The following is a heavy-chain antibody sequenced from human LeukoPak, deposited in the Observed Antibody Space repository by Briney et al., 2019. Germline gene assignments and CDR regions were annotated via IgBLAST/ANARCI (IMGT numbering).Heavy chain of an antibody. CDR2: ISHSGGNT. CDR3: AKDSIRSSGWYYFDY. CDR1: GFTFSSYD. D-gene: IGHD6-19*01. J-gene: IGHJ4*02. V-gene: IGHV3-23*01. Sequence: GGSLRLSCAASGFTFSSYDMGWVRQAPGKGLEWVSAISHSGGNTYYADSVKGRFIISRDNSKNTLYLQMNSLRAEDTAVYYCAKDSIRSSGWYYFDYWGQGTLVTVPS.